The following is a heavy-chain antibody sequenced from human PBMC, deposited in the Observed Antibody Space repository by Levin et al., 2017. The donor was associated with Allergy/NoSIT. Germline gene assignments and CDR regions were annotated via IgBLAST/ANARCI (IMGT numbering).Heavy chain of an antibody. CDR2: FDPEDGET. J-gene: IGHJ5*02. CDR3: ATLHYYDSSGYLVIPGWFDP. V-gene: IGHV1-24*01. D-gene: IGHD3-22*01. CDR1: GYTLTELS. Sequence: ASVKVSCKVSGYTLTELSMHWVRQAPGKGLEWMGGFDPEDGETIYAQKFQGRVTMTEDTSTDTAYMELSSLRSEDTAVYYCATLHYYDSSGYLVIPGWFDPWGQGTLVTVSS.